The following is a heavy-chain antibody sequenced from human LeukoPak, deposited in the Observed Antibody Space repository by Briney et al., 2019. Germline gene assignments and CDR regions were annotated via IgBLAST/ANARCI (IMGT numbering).Heavy chain of an antibody. CDR3: AKRGGIGSGTSPMYHFDY. CDR1: GFTFSNFG. Sequence: GGSLRLSCAASGFTFSNFGMHWVRQAPGKGLEWVAFIQYDGRDTYYADSVKGRFTISRDNSKKTLYLQMNGLRAEDTAAYYCAKRGGIGSGTSPMYHFDYWGQGTLVTVSS. D-gene: IGHD3-10*01. CDR2: IQYDGRDT. J-gene: IGHJ4*02. V-gene: IGHV3-30*02.